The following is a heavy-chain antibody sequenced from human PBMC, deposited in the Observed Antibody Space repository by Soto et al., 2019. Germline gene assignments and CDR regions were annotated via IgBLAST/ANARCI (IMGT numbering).Heavy chain of an antibody. D-gene: IGHD1-7*01. CDR3: ARHGEWNYVLPYYYYGMDV. Sequence: GESLKISCNGSGYSFTSYWIGWVRQMPGKGLEWMGIIYPGDSDTRYSPSFQGQVTISADKSISTAYLQWSSLKASDTAMYYCARHGEWNYVLPYYYYGMDVWGQGTTVTVSS. J-gene: IGHJ6*02. CDR1: GYSFTSYW. V-gene: IGHV5-51*01. CDR2: IYPGDSDT.